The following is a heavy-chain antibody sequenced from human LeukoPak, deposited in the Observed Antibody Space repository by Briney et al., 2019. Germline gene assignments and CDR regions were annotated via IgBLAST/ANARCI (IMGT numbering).Heavy chain of an antibody. CDR1: GGSISSGGYY. D-gene: IGHD5-12*01. CDR2: ISGSGGST. CDR3: AKEEDLYSGLRGGYFDY. J-gene: IGHJ4*02. V-gene: IGHV3-23*01. Sequence: PSETLSLTCTVSGGSISSGGYYWSWVRQAPGKGLEWVSSISGSGGSTYSADSVKGRFTISRDNSKNTLYLQMNSLRAEDTAVYYCAKEEDLYSGLRGGYFDYWGQGTLVTVSS.